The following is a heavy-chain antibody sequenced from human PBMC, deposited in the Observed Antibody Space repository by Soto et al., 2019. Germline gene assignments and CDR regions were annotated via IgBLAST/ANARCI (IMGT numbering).Heavy chain of an antibody. Sequence: QITLKESGPTLVKPTQTLTLTCTFSGFSLSTSGVGVGWIRQPPGKALEWLALIYWDDDKRYSPSLKSRLTITKDTSKNQVVLTMTNMDPVDTATYYCAHRPPSSSWSPSVAFDIWGQGTMLTVSS. CDR2: IYWDDDK. J-gene: IGHJ3*02. CDR1: GFSLSTSGVG. D-gene: IGHD6-13*01. CDR3: AHRPPSSSWSPSVAFDI. V-gene: IGHV2-5*02.